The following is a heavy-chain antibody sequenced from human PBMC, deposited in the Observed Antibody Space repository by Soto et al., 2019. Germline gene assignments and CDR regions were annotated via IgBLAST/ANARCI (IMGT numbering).Heavy chain of an antibody. V-gene: IGHV1-69*02. Sequence: QVQLVQSGAEVRKPGSSVKVSCKTSGGSFSSFHITWVRQAPGQGLEWMGRIIPLLGITNYAQNFQGRVTITADKSTNTAYMELTSLRYEDTAMYYCARGPNSGGDDWGQGTLITVSS. J-gene: IGHJ4*02. CDR3: ARGPNSGGDD. CDR1: GGSFSSFH. CDR2: IIPLLGIT. D-gene: IGHD2-15*01.